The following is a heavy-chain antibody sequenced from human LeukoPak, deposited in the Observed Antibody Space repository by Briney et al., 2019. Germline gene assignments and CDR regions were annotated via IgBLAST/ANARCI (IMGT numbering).Heavy chain of an antibody. D-gene: IGHD4-17*01. Sequence: GGSLGLSCAASGFTFSSYSMNWVRQAPGKGLEWVSSISSSSSYIYYADSVKGRFTISRDNAKNSLYLQMNSLRAEDTAVYYCARTTVTPDAFDIWGQGTMVTVSS. CDR2: ISSSSSYI. CDR3: ARTTVTPDAFDI. V-gene: IGHV3-21*01. CDR1: GFTFSSYS. J-gene: IGHJ3*02.